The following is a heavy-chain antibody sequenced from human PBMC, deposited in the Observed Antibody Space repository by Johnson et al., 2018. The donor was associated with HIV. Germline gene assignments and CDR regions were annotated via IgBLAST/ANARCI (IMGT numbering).Heavy chain of an antibody. V-gene: IGHV3-30-3*01. J-gene: IGHJ3*01. CDR2: ISYDGTNK. Sequence: QVQLVESGGGVVQPGTSLRLACAASGFTFSSFAMHWVRQAPGKGLEWVAFISYDGTNKYFTDSVRGRFTISRDNSRNTLFLQMNSLRAEDTAMYFCVRRFYDSSDFEGWGQGTLVTVSS. D-gene: IGHD3-22*01. CDR1: GFTFSSFA. CDR3: VRRFYDSSDFEG.